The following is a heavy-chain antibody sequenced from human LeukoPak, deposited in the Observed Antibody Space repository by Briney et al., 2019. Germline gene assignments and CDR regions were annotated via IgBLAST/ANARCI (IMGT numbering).Heavy chain of an antibody. CDR1: GGSISSGSYY. J-gene: IGHJ6*03. V-gene: IGHV4-61*02. D-gene: IGHD1-26*01. Sequence: SQTLSLTCTVSGGSISSGSYYWSWIRQPAGKGLAWIGRIYTSGSTNYNPSLKSRVTISVDTSKNQFSLKLSSVTAADTAVYYCAREQVEYYYYYMDVWGKGTTVTISS. CDR2: IYTSGST. CDR3: AREQVEYYYYYMDV.